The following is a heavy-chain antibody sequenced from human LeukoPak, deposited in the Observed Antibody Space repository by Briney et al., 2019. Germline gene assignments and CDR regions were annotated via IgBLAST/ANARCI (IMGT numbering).Heavy chain of an antibody. CDR1: GYTFTGSY. CDR2: INPNSGGT. V-gene: IGHV1-2*02. J-gene: IGHJ6*02. D-gene: IGHD2-2*02. Sequence: ASVKVSCEASGYTFTGSYMHWVRQAPGQGLEWMGWINPNSGGTYYAQKFQGRVTMTRDTSISTAYMELSGLRSDDTAVYYCARHTQDVWGQGTTVTVSS. CDR3: ARHTQDV.